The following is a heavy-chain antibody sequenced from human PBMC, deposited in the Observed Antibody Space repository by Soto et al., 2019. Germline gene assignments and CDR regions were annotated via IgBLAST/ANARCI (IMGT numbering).Heavy chain of an antibody. V-gene: IGHV4-59*01. D-gene: IGHD2-2*01. J-gene: IGHJ3*02. CDR1: GGSISSYY. Sequence: ETLSLTCTGSGGSISSYYWSWIRQPPGKGLEWIGYIYYSGSTNYNPSLKSRVTISVDTSKNQFSLKLSSVTAADTAVYYCARGPGDSLDIWGQGIMVTVSS. CDR3: ARGPGDSLDI. CDR2: IYYSGST.